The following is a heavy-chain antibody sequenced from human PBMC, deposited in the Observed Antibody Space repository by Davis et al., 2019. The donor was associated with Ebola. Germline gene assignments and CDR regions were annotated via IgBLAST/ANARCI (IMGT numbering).Heavy chain of an antibody. J-gene: IGHJ4*02. CDR1: GFTFSSYW. D-gene: IGHD3-16*02. Sequence: GGSLRLSCAASGFTFSSYWMSWVRQAPGKGLERVAKIKQDGGEKYYVDSGKGRFTISRDNAKNSLYLQMNSLRAEDTAVYDCARVEGVICYYFDYWGQGTLVTVSS. CDR2: IKQDGGEK. CDR3: ARVEGVICYYFDY. V-gene: IGHV3-7*01.